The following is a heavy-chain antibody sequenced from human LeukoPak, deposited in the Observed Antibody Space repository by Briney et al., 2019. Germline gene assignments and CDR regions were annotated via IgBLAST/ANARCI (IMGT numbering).Heavy chain of an antibody. J-gene: IGHJ6*03. CDR3: AKPVIPSAYQGTYYMDV. Sequence: GGCLRLSCAVAGLIFSSYGMHWVRQAPGEGLEWVAYIRHDESKTFYADSVKGRFTISRDNSKNTLYLQMHSLRAEDTALYYCAKPVIPSAYQGTYYMDVWGKGTTVTVSS. CDR2: IRHDESKT. CDR1: GLIFSSYG. D-gene: IGHD3-16*01. V-gene: IGHV3-30*02.